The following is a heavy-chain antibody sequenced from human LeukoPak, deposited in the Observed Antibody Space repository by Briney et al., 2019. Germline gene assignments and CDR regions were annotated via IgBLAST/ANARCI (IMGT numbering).Heavy chain of an antibody. CDR2: MNPNSGNT. CDR1: GYPFISYD. J-gene: IGHJ4*02. CDR3: ARPGYGSGSSSFDY. V-gene: IGHV1-8*01. D-gene: IGHD3-10*01. Sequence: ASVKVSCKASGYPFISYDINWVRQATGQGLEWMGWMNPNSGNTGYAQKFQGRVTMTRNTSISTAYMELSSLRSEDTAVYYCARPGYGSGSSSFDYWGQGTLVTVSS.